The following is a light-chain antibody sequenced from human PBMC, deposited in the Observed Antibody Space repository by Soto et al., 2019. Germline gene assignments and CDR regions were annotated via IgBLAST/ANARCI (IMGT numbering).Light chain of an antibody. Sequence: QSLLTQPASVSASPGQSITISCTGTSSDGGGHNSVSWYRQDPGKAPKLMIYDVSNRPSGVSDRFSGSKSGNTASLTISGLQIEDEADYDCSSFTSSVTYVFGAGTKVTVL. CDR3: SSFTSSVTYV. CDR1: SSDGGGHNS. CDR2: DVS. V-gene: IGLV2-14*01. J-gene: IGLJ1*01.